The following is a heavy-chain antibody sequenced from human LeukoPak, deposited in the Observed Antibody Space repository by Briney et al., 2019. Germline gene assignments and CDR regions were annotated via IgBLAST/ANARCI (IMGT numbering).Heavy chain of an antibody. CDR3: AGRVVPAARWGAFDI. Sequence: PGGSLRLSCAASGFTFSSYAMSWVRQAPGKGLEWVSAISGSGGSTYFADSVKGRFTISRDNSKNTLYLQMNSLRAEDTAVYYCAGRVVPAARWGAFDIWSQGTMVTVSS. V-gene: IGHV3-23*01. J-gene: IGHJ3*02. CDR2: ISGSGGST. CDR1: GFTFSSYA. D-gene: IGHD2-2*01.